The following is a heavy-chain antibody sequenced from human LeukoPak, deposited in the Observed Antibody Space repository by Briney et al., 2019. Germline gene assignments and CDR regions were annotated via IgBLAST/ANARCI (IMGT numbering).Heavy chain of an antibody. Sequence: PGGSLRLSCAASEFTFSSYEMNWVRQAPGKGLEWVSYIRSSGSTIYYADSVKGRFTASRDNAKNSLYLQMNSLRAEDTAVYFCARDRPGKYYFDSWGQGALVIVSS. V-gene: IGHV3-48*03. CDR2: IRSSGSTI. J-gene: IGHJ4*02. CDR3: ARDRPGKYYFDS. D-gene: IGHD1-14*01. CDR1: EFTFSSYE.